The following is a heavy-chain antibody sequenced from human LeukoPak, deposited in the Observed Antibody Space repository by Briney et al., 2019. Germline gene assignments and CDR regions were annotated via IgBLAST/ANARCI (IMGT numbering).Heavy chain of an antibody. CDR2: ISGSSGST. Sequence: GGSLRLSCAASGFTFSSYAMSWVRQAPGKGLEWVSAISGSSGSTYYADSVKGRFTISRDNSKNTLYLQMNSLRAEDTAVYYCAKNYKDIVVVVAATYYFDYWGQGTLVTVSS. D-gene: IGHD2-15*01. V-gene: IGHV3-23*01. J-gene: IGHJ4*02. CDR1: GFTFSSYA. CDR3: AKNYKDIVVVVAATYYFDY.